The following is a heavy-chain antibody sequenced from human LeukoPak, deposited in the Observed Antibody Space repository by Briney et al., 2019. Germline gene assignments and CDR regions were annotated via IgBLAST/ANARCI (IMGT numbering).Heavy chain of an antibody. CDR3: ARRATTPDYYGMDV. CDR2: IIPIFGTA. Sequence: GASVKASCKASGGTFSSYAISWVRQAPGQGLEWMGGIIPIFGTANYAQKFQGRVTITADESTSTAYMELSSLRSEDTAVYYCARRATTPDYYGMDVWGQGTTVTVSS. D-gene: IGHD1-14*01. V-gene: IGHV1-69*13. J-gene: IGHJ6*02. CDR1: GGTFSSYA.